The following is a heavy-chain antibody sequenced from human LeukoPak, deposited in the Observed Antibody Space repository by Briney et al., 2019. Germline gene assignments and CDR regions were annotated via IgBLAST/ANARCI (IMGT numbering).Heavy chain of an antibody. CDR1: GFTFSSYG. J-gene: IGHJ4*02. D-gene: IGHD3-10*01. V-gene: IGHV3-23*01. Sequence: GGSLRLSCAASGFTFSSYGMSWVRQAPGKGLEWVSAISGSGGSTYYADSVKGRFTISRDNSKNALYLQMNSLRAEDTAVYYCARSYYYGSGSYFALDYWGQGTLVTVSS. CDR2: ISGSGGST. CDR3: ARSYYYGSGSYFALDY.